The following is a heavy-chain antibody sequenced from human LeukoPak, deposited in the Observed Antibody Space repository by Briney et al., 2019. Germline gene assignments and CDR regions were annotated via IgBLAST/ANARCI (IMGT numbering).Heavy chain of an antibody. Sequence: LSLTCAVYGGSFSGYYWSWVRQAPGKGLEWAANIKQDGSEKYYVDSVKGRFTISRDNAKNSLYLQMNSLRAEDTAVYYCARETYYYDSSGPANWFDPWGQGTLVTVSS. CDR3: ARETYYYDSSGPANWFDP. CDR1: GGSFSGYY. J-gene: IGHJ5*02. CDR2: IKQDGSEK. D-gene: IGHD3-22*01. V-gene: IGHV3-7*01.